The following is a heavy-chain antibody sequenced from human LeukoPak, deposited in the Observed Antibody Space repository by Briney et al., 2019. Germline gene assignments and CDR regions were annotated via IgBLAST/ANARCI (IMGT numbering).Heavy chain of an antibody. CDR1: GFNFDDYA. V-gene: IGHV3-23*01. CDR2: ISGSGGST. D-gene: IGHD2-2*01. CDR3: AKARKHGYCSSTSCYPMDY. Sequence: PGGSLRLSCAVSGFNFDDYAMHWVRQAPGKGLEWVSAISGSGGSTYYADSVKGRFTISRDNSKNTLYLQMNSLRAEDTAVYYCAKARKHGYCSSTSCYPMDYWGQGTLVTVSS. J-gene: IGHJ4*02.